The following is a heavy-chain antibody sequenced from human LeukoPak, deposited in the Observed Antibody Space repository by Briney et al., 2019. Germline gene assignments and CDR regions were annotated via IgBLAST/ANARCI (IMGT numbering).Heavy chain of an antibody. Sequence: SETLSLTCTVSGGSISSSSYYWGWIRQPPGKWLEWIGSIYYSGSTYYNPSLKSRVTISVDTSKNQFSLKLSSVTAADTAVYYCARNGRPAGGIAAAGTNWFDPWGQGTLVTVSS. CDR2: IYYSGST. CDR1: GGSISSSSYY. V-gene: IGHV4-39*07. J-gene: IGHJ5*02. D-gene: IGHD6-13*01. CDR3: ARNGRPAGGIAAAGTNWFDP.